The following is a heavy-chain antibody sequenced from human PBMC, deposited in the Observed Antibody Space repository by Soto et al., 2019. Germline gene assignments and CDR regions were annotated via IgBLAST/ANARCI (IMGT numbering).Heavy chain of an antibody. CDR1: GFTFSDYA. CDR3: TRDLSPPSSCGGDCYGMDV. CDR2: IRSNAYGGTA. J-gene: IGHJ6*02. Sequence: GGSLRLSCTASGFTFSDYAMSWVRQAPGKGLEWVGFIRSNAYGGTAEYAASVKGRFAISRDDSKSTAYLQMNSLKSEDTALYYCTRDLSPPSSCGGDCYGMDVWGQGTTVTSP. V-gene: IGHV3-49*04. D-gene: IGHD2-21*01.